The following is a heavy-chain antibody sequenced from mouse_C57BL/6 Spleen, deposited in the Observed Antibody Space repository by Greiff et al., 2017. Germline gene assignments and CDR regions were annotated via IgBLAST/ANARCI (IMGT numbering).Heavy chain of an antibody. CDR1: GFTFSNYW. J-gene: IGHJ2*01. V-gene: IGHV6-3*01. Sequence: EVKVEESGGGLVQPGGSMKLSCVASGFTFSNYWMNWVRQSPEKGLEWVAQIRLKSDNYATHYAESVKGRFTISRDDSKSSVYLQMNNLRAEDTGIYYCTEGYYGSVFDYWGQGTTLTVSS. CDR3: TEGYYGSVFDY. D-gene: IGHD1-1*01. CDR2: IRLKSDNYAT.